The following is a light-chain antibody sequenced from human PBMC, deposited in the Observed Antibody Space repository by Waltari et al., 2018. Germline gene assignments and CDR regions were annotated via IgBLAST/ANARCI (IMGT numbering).Light chain of an antibody. CDR2: RVS. V-gene: IGKV2-30*02. Sequence: DVVMTQSPLSLSVTFGQAASIPCKSSQSLVHSDGHTHLNWFQQRPGQSPRRLIYRVSNQDSGVPDRFSGSGSGTDFTLKINKVEAEDVGIYYCMQGTHWPYTFGQGTKLDIK. CDR3: MQGTHWPYT. J-gene: IGKJ2*01. CDR1: QSLVHSDGHTH.